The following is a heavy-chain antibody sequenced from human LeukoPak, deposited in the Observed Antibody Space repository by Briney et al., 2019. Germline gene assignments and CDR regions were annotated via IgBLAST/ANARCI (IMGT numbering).Heavy chain of an antibody. Sequence: SETLSLTCAVYGWSVSGYYWSWIRQPPGKGLEWIGEINHSGSTNYNPSLKSRVTISVDTSKNHFSLKLSSVTAADTAVYYCARRGMDDYEGSGYYRDAFDIWGQGTMVTVSS. CDR1: GWSVSGYY. CDR3: ARRGMDDYEGSGYYRDAFDI. CDR2: INHSGST. D-gene: IGHD3-22*01. J-gene: IGHJ3*02. V-gene: IGHV4-34*01.